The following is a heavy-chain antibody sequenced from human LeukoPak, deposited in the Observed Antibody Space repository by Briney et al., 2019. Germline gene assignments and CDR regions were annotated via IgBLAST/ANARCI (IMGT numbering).Heavy chain of an antibody. V-gene: IGHV1-2*02. CDR1: GGTFSSYA. CDR3: ARGKGIVGATLV. D-gene: IGHD1-26*01. CDR2: INPNSGGT. J-gene: IGHJ4*02. Sequence: ASVKVSCKASGGTFSSYAISWVRQAPGQGLEWMGWINPNSGGTNYAQKFQGRVTMTRDTSISTAYMELSRLRSDDTAVYYCARGKGIVGATLVWGQGTLVTVSS.